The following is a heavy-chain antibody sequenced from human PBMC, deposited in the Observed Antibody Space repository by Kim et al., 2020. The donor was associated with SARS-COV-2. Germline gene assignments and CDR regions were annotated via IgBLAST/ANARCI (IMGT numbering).Heavy chain of an antibody. CDR3: ALTPSGQVPYT. CDR2: ISYDGSNK. CDR1: GFTFSSYG. D-gene: IGHD2-2*01. Sequence: GGSLRLSCAASGFTFSSYGMHWVRQAPGKGLEWVAVISYDGSNKYYADSVKGRFTISRDNSKNTLYLQMNSLRAEDTAVYYCALTPSGQVPYTWGQGTLV. J-gene: IGHJ5*02. V-gene: IGHV3-30*03.